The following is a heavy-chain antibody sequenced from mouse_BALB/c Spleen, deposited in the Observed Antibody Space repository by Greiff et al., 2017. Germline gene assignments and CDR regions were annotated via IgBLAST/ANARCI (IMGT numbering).Heavy chain of an antibody. D-gene: IGHD3-2*02. CDR1: GYTFTNYW. J-gene: IGHJ4*01. CDR2: IYPGGGYT. V-gene: IGHV1-63*02. Sequence: QVQLQQSGAELVRPGTSVKISCKASGYTFTNYWLGWVKQRPGHGLEWIGDIYPGGGYTNYNEKFKGKATLTADTSSSTAYMQLSSLTSEDSAVYFCARSGEKGFYAMDYWGQGTSVTVSS. CDR3: ARSGEKGFYAMDY.